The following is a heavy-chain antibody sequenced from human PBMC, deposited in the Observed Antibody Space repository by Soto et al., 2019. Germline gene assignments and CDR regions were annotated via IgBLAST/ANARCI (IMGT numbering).Heavy chain of an antibody. J-gene: IGHJ6*02. V-gene: IGHV1-2*02. CDR2: INPNSGGT. CDR1: GYTFTGYY. Sequence: ASVKVSCKASGYTFTGYYMHWVRQAPGQGLEWMGWINPNSGGTNYAQKFQGRVTMTRDTPISTAYMELSRLRSDDTAVYYCARSGLEGSSWNIFYYYYGMDVWGQGTTVTVSS. D-gene: IGHD6-13*01. CDR3: ARSGLEGSSWNIFYYYYGMDV.